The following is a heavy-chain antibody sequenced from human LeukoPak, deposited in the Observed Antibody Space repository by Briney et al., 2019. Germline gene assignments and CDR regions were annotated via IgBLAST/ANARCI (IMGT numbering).Heavy chain of an antibody. CDR1: GSTFTDFW. CDR2: ISGSGGST. CDR3: AKKVYYYYYMDV. J-gene: IGHJ6*03. Sequence: TGGSLRLSCAASGSTFTDFWMHWVRQAPGKGLEWVSAISGSGGSTYYADSVKGRLTISRDNSKNTLYLQMNSLRAEDTAVYYCAKKVYYYYYMDVWGKGTTVTVSS. V-gene: IGHV3-23*01.